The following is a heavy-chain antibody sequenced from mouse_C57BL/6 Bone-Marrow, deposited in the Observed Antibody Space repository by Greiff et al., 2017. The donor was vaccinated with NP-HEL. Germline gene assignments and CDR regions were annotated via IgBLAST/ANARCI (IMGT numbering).Heavy chain of an antibody. V-gene: IGHV3-8*01. D-gene: IGHD1-1*01. J-gene: IGHJ4*01. CDR1: GYSITSDY. CDR3: ARSPRYYGSSYGAMDY. Sequence: EVKLMESGPGLAKPSQTLSLTCSVTGYSITSDYWNWIRKFPGNKLEYMGYISYSGSTYYNPSLKRRISITRDTSKNQYYLQLNSVTTEDTATYYCARSPRYYGSSYGAMDYWGQGTSVTVSS. CDR2: ISYSGST.